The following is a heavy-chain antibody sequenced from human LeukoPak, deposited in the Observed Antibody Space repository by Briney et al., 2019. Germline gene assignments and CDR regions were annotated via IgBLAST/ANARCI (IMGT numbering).Heavy chain of an antibody. CDR3: VSFYETY. CDR2: INSDGSWT. Sequence: RGSLSLSCAASGNYWMHWVRQVPGKGLVWVSHINSDGSWTSYADSVKGRFTISKDNAKNTVYLQMNSLRAEDTAVYYCVSFYETYWGRGTLVTVSS. J-gene: IGHJ4*02. CDR1: GNYW. D-gene: IGHD2/OR15-2a*01. V-gene: IGHV3-74*01.